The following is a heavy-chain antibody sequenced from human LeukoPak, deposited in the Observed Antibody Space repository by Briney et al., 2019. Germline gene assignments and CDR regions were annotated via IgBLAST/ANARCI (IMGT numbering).Heavy chain of an antibody. CDR1: GYTFTSNY. D-gene: IGHD3-10*01. J-gene: IGHJ4*02. V-gene: IGHV1-46*01. CDR2: IAPSSGTT. CDR3: ARASGSSAVTFDY. Sequence: VASVKVSCKVSGYTFTSNYMHWVRQAPGQGLEWMGVIAPSSGTTSYAQKFQGRVTMTRDTSTSTLYMELSSLTSEDTAVYYCARASGSSAVTFDYWGQGTLVTVSS.